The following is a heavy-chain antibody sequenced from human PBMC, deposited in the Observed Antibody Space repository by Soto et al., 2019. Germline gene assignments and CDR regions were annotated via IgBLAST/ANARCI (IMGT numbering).Heavy chain of an antibody. D-gene: IGHD3-22*01. CDR3: ARTSYYDSTGYYNLDV. Sequence: SETLSLTCTVSGGSINSGGYYWSWIRQHPGKGLEWIGYIYYSGSTYYNPSLKSRVTISVDTSKNQFSLKLNSVNAADTADYYCARTSYYDSTGYYNLDVWGPGTTVTVSS. V-gene: IGHV4-31*03. CDR2: IYYSGST. CDR1: GGSINSGGYY. J-gene: IGHJ6*02.